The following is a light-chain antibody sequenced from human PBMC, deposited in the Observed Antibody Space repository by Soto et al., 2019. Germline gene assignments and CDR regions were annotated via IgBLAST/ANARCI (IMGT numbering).Light chain of an antibody. Sequence: SVLTQPASVSGSPGQSITISCTGTSSDVGGYNYVSWYQQHPGKAPKLMIYEVNNRPSEVSNRFSGSKSGNTASLTISGFQPEDEADYYCNSYTSRYTFVLGTGTKVTVL. CDR2: EVN. J-gene: IGLJ1*01. CDR1: SSDVGGYNY. V-gene: IGLV2-14*01. CDR3: NSYTSRYTFV.